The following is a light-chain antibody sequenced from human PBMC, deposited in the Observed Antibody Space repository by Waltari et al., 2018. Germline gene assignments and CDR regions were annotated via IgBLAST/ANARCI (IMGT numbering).Light chain of an antibody. J-gene: IGLJ2*01. V-gene: IGLV3-1*01. Sequence: SYELTQPPSVSVSPGQTASITCSGDKLGNKYACWYQQKPGQSPVLVIYQDNRRPSGIPERFSASTSGNTATLTISGTQAMDEADYFCQAWDSITVVFGGGTKLTVL. CDR2: QDN. CDR3: QAWDSITVV. CDR1: KLGNKY.